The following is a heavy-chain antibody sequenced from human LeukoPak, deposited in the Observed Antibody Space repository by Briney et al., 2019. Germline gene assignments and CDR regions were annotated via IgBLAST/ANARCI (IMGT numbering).Heavy chain of an antibody. CDR2: LSANGVKT. J-gene: IGHJ4*02. CDR3: AKDLSYAFDY. D-gene: IGHD3-16*01. CDR1: GFAFGTYA. Sequence: GGSLRLSCAASGFAFGTYAMSWVRQGPGKGLEWVSALSANGVKTYYADFVKGRFTISRDNSKNTLFLQMNSLRAEDTAVYYCAKDLSYAFDYWGQGTLVTVSS. V-gene: IGHV3-23*01.